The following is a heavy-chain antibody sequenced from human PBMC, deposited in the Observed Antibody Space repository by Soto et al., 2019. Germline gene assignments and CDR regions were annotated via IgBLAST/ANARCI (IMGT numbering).Heavy chain of an antibody. Sequence: PGGSLRLSCAASGFTFSIYAMNWVRQAPGKGLEWVSIISGSGGTTYYADSVKGWFTISRDNSKNTLYLQMNSLRAEDTAVYYCAKHGDCSSTSCYFDYWAQGTLVTVPQ. CDR3: AKHGDCSSTSCYFDY. CDR1: GFTFSIYA. CDR2: ISGSGGTT. D-gene: IGHD2-2*01. J-gene: IGHJ4*02. V-gene: IGHV3-23*01.